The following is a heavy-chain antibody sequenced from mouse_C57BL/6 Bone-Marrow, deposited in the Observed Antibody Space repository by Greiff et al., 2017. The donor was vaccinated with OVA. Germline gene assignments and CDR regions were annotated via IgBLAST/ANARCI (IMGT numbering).Heavy chain of an antibody. CDR1: GYTFTDHY. Sequence: QVQLQQSGAEVVRPGASVKLSCKASGYTFTDHYINWVKQRPGQGLEWIARIYPGSGNTYYNEEFKGKATLTAENSSNTAYMQLSSLTSEDSAVYFCARDDGYFFEYWGQGTTLTVSS. CDR3: ARDDGYFFEY. V-gene: IGHV1-76*01. CDR2: IYPGSGNT. J-gene: IGHJ2*01. D-gene: IGHD2-3*01.